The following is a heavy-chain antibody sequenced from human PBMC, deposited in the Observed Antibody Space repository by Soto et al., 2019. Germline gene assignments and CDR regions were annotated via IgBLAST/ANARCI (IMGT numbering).Heavy chain of an antibody. V-gene: IGHV1-69*01. J-gene: IGHJ6*02. CDR1: GGTLSNSA. D-gene: IGHD3-22*01. CDR2: IIPVFGIV. CDR3: ATGRIVVVGSRAYYGMDV. Sequence: QLQLAQSGADVKKAGSSVKVSCKASGGTLSNSAFSWVRQAPGQGLEWMGGIIPVFGIVNYAQKFQDRVTITAKESTSTAYMELRSLRSEDTAVYFCATGRIVVVGSRAYYGMDVWGQGTTVTV.